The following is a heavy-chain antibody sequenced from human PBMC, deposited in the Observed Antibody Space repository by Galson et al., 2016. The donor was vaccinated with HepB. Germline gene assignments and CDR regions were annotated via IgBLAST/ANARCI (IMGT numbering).Heavy chain of an antibody. CDR3: AKGVDSSWCKKWYFGS. CDR2: LSGSGDST. V-gene: IGHV3-23*01. D-gene: IGHD6-13*01. CDR1: GFTFSNYA. Sequence: SLRLSCAASGFTFSNYAMSWVRQAPGKGLEWVSGLSGSGDSTYNADPVKGRITISRDNSNNTLFLQLSSLRAEDTAIYFCAKGVDSSWCKKWYFGSWGQGTLVTVSS. J-gene: IGHJ4*02.